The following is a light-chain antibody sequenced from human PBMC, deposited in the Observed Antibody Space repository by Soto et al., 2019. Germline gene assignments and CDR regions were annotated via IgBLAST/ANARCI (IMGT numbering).Light chain of an antibody. CDR1: QSISSS. Sequence: DIEMTQSPSSLSASVGDRVTITCRASQSISSSLNWYQQNPGTAPKLLIYAASSLQSGVPSRFSGSGSGTDFTLTISSLQPEDFAIYYCQQRYSSPLTFGGGTKVEI. J-gene: IGKJ4*01. V-gene: IGKV1-39*01. CDR2: AAS. CDR3: QQRYSSPLT.